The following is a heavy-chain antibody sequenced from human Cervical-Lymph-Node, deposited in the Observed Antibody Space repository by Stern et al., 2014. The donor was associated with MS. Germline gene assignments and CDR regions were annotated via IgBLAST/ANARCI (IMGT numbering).Heavy chain of an antibody. J-gene: IGHJ3*02. D-gene: IGHD2/OR15-2a*01. Sequence: VHLVESGGGVVQPGRSLRLSCVASGLTLSTSVMHWVRQAPGKGMEWVAVVWNDGSKEHFTESVKGRFSTSRDTAKNTLHLQMSSLRAEDTAVYFCATSTASDAFDIWGQGTLVTVSS. V-gene: IGHV3-33*01. CDR1: GLTLSTSV. CDR2: VWNDGSKE. CDR3: ATSTASDAFDI.